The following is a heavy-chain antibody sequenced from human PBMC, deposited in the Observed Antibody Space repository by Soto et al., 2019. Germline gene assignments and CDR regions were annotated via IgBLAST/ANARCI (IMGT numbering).Heavy chain of an antibody. D-gene: IGHD1-1*01. V-gene: IGHV4-59*08. CDR1: GGSISSYY. CDR2: IYYSGRT. Sequence: QVQLQESGPGLVKPSETLSLTCTVSGGSISSYYWSWIRQPPGKGLEWIGYIYYSGRTNYKPSLKSRVTISVDTSNNQFSLKLSSVTAADTAVYYCARGYHYYYYYMDVWGKGTTVTVSS. CDR3: ARGYHYYYYYMDV. J-gene: IGHJ6*03.